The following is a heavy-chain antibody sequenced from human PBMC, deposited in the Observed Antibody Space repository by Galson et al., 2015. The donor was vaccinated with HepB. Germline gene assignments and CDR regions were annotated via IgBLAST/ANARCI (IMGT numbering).Heavy chain of an antibody. CDR2: ITSDGTST. Sequence: SLRLSCAASGFPFSTYRMYWVRRAPGKGLEWVSRITSDGTSTTYADSVKGRFTISRDNAKNSLYLQMNSLRAEDTAVYYCARDYGDFNRHWPYWYFDLWGRGTLVTVSS. CDR1: GFPFSTYR. J-gene: IGHJ2*01. D-gene: IGHD4-17*01. V-gene: IGHV3-74*01. CDR3: ARDYGDFNRHWPYWYFDL.